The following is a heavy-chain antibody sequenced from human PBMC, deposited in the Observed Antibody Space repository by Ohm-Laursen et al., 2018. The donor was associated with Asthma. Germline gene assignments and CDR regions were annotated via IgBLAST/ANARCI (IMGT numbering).Heavy chain of an antibody. CDR2: IYYSGST. Sequence: TLSLTCTVSGGSISSGDYYWSWIRQPPGKGLEWIGYIYYSGSTYYNPSLKSRVTISVDTSKNQFSLKLSSVTAADTAVYYCARLCSGGSCYHGAAFDIWGQGTMVTVSS. CDR3: ARLCSGGSCYHGAAFDI. J-gene: IGHJ3*02. V-gene: IGHV4-30-4*01. CDR1: GGSISSGDYY. D-gene: IGHD2-15*01.